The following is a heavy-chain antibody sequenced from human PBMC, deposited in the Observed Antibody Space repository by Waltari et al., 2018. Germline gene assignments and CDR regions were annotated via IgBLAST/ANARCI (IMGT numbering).Heavy chain of an antibody. V-gene: IGHV3-21*01. CDR1: GFTFSSYS. Sequence: EVQLVESGGGLVKPGGSLRLSCAASGFTFSSYSMNWVRQAPGKGLEWVSSISSSSSYIYYADSVKGRFTISRDNAKNSLYLQMNSLRAEDTAVYYCAKSTIWRTRTFDYWGQGTLVTVSS. J-gene: IGHJ4*02. D-gene: IGHD3-3*01. CDR3: AKSTIWRTRTFDY. CDR2: ISSSSSYI.